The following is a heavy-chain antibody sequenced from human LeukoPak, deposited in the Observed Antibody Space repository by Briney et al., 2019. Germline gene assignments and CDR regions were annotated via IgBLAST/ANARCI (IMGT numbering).Heavy chain of an antibody. D-gene: IGHD6-13*01. CDR3: AKDRGVSSSRYGGSPHFDY. V-gene: IGHV3-23*01. J-gene: IGHJ4*02. CDR2: ISDSGGST. CDR1: GFTFSSYA. Sequence: GGSLRLSCAASGFTFSSYAMSWVRQAPGKGLEWVSAISDSGGSTYYADSVKGRFTISRDNSKYTLYLHMNSLRVEDTAVYYCAKDRGVSSSRYGGSPHFDYWGQGTLVTVSS.